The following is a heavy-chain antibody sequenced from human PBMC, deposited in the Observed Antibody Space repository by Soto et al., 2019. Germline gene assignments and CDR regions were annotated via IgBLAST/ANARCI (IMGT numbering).Heavy chain of an antibody. Sequence: QVQLVESGGGVVQPGRSLRLSCAASGFTFSSYGMHWVRQAPGTGLEWVAVIWYDGSNKYYADSVKGRFTISRDNSKNTLYLQMNSLRDEDTAVYYCARNNDGTVLRYFSYGSYYYGMDVWGQGTTVTVSS. V-gene: IGHV3-33*01. CDR2: IWYDGSNK. CDR1: GFTFSSYG. CDR3: ARNNDGTVLRYFSYGSYYYGMDV. D-gene: IGHD3-9*01. J-gene: IGHJ6*02.